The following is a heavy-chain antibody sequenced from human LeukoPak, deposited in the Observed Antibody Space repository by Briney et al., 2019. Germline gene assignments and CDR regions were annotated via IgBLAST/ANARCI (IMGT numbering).Heavy chain of an antibody. Sequence: GESLKISCKGSGYSFTSYWIGWVRQMPGKGLEWMGIIYPGDSDTRYRPSFQGQVTISADKSISTAYLQWSSLKASDTAMYYCARHPHDSSGYYDYWGQGTLVTVSS. J-gene: IGHJ4*02. V-gene: IGHV5-51*01. D-gene: IGHD3-22*01. CDR3: ARHPHDSSGYYDY. CDR1: GYSFTSYW. CDR2: IYPGDSDT.